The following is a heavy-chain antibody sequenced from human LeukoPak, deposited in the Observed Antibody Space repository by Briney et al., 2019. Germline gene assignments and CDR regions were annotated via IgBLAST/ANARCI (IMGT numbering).Heavy chain of an antibody. D-gene: IGHD3-22*01. Sequence: SVKVSCKASGGTFSSYAISWVGQAPGQGLEWMGGFIPIFGTANYAQKFQGRVTITTDESTSTAYMELSSLRAEDTAVYYCARVADSSGYHSGDWGQGTLVTVSS. J-gene: IGHJ4*02. CDR2: FIPIFGTA. CDR1: GGTFSSYA. V-gene: IGHV1-69*05. CDR3: ARVADSSGYHSGD.